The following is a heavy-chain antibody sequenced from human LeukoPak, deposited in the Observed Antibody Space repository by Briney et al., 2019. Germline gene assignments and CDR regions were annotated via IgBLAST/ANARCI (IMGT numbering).Heavy chain of an antibody. Sequence: GGSLRLSCAASGFTFSSYWMSWVRQAPGKGLEWVANIKQDGSEKYYVDSVKGRFTISRDNAKNSLYLQMNSLRAEDTAVYYCARDRRYFDWLLSRYFDYWGQGTLVTVSS. CDR3: ARDRRYFDWLLSRYFDY. CDR2: IKQDGSEK. CDR1: GFTFSSYW. D-gene: IGHD3-9*01. J-gene: IGHJ4*02. V-gene: IGHV3-7*01.